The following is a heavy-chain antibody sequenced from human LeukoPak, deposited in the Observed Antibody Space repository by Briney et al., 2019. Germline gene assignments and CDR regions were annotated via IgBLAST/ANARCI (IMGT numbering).Heavy chain of an antibody. Sequence: SETLSLTCAVSGYSISSGYYWGWIRPPPGKGLEGIGRIYHSGSTYYNPSLKSRVTISVDTSKNQFSLKLSSVTAADTAVYYCAREGYSYGLDYWGQGTLVTVSS. J-gene: IGHJ4*02. D-gene: IGHD5-18*01. V-gene: IGHV4-38-2*02. CDR3: AREGYSYGLDY. CDR2: IYHSGST. CDR1: GYSISSGYY.